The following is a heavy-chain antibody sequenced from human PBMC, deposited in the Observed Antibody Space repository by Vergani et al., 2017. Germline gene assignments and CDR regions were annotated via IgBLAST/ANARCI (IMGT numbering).Heavy chain of an antibody. Sequence: EVQLVQSGAEVKKPGESLKISCKGSGYSFTSYWIGWVRQMPGKGLEWMGIIYPGDSDTRYSPSFQDQVTISADKSISTAYLQWSSLKASDTAMYYCARHERGLQFMITDDAFDIWGQGTMVTVSS. J-gene: IGHJ3*02. CDR2: IYPGDSDT. D-gene: IGHD3-16*01. CDR3: ARHERGLQFMITDDAFDI. CDR1: GYSFTSYW. V-gene: IGHV5-51*01.